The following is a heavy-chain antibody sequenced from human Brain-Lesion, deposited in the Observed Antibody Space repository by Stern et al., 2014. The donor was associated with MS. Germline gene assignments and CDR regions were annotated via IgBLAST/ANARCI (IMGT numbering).Heavy chain of an antibody. D-gene: IGHD2-2*01. J-gene: IGHJ6*02. CDR2: IFNSGST. V-gene: IGHV4-61*02. CDR1: GGSISSGGYY. Sequence: VQLEESGPGLVKPSQTLSLSCTVSGGSISSGGYYWSWIRQPAGKGLEWIGRIFNSGSTSYNPSLKSRVTISIETSKNQFSLRLNSRTAADTAVYYCARGRVVPGYQYYATDVWGQGTTVIVSS. CDR3: ARGRVVPGYQYYATDV.